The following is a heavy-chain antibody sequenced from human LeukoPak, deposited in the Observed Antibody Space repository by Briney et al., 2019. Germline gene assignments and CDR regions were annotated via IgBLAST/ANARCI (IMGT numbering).Heavy chain of an antibody. Sequence: GASVKVSCKASGYTFTGYCMHWVRQAPGQGLEWMGRINPNSGGTNYAQKFQGRVTMTRDTSISTAYMELSRLRSDDTAVYYCARVEGYYYDSSGKIDYWGQGTLVTVSS. CDR1: GYTFTGYC. CDR2: INPNSGGT. CDR3: ARVEGYYYDSSGKIDY. V-gene: IGHV1-2*06. D-gene: IGHD3-22*01. J-gene: IGHJ4*02.